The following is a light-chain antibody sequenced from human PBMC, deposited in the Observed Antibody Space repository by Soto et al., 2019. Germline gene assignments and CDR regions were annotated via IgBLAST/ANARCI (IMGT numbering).Light chain of an antibody. CDR1: QYVSSDN. V-gene: IGKV3-20*01. CDR3: QQYDNSRT. Sequence: EVVLTQSPGTLSLSPWERATLSCRASQYVSSDNLAWYQRKPGQVPRLLIYGASSRATGIPDRFSGSGSGTVFTLTISRLEPGDFAVYYCQQYDNSRTFGQGTKVDIK. J-gene: IGKJ1*01. CDR2: GAS.